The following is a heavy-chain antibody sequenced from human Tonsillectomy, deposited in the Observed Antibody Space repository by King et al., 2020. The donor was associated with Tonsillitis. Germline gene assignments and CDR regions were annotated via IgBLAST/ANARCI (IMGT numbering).Heavy chain of an antibody. Sequence: VQLVQSGAEVKKPGASVKVSCKASGYTFTSYYMHWVRQAPGQGLEWMGIINPSGGSTSYAQKFQGRVTMTRDTSTSTVYMELSSLRSEDTAVYYCARDPYYYDSSGYYAKYYFGYWGQGTLVTVSS. J-gene: IGHJ4*02. CDR1: GYTFTSYY. D-gene: IGHD3-22*01. V-gene: IGHV1-46*01. CDR2: INPSGGST. CDR3: ARDPYYYDSSGYYAKYYFGY.